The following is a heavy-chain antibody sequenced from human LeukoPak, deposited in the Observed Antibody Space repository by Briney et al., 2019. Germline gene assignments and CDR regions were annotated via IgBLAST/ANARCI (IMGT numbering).Heavy chain of an antibody. CDR3: ARGSDSSGTWFDP. D-gene: IGHD3-22*01. J-gene: IGHJ5*02. Sequence: GASVKVSCKASGGTFSSYAISWVRQAPGQGLEWMGGIIPIFGTANYAQKFQGRVTITADESTSTAYMELSSLRSGDTAVYYCARGSDSSGTWFDPWGQGTLVTVSS. V-gene: IGHV1-69*13. CDR2: IIPIFGTA. CDR1: GGTFSSYA.